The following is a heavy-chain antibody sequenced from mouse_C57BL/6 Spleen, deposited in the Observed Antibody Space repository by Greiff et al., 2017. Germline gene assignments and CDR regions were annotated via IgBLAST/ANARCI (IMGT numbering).Heavy chain of an antibody. CDR1: GYTFTDYY. V-gene: IGHV1-76*01. J-gene: IGHJ2*02. D-gene: IGHD1-1*01. Sequence: QVQLQQSGAELVRPGASVKLSCKASGYTFTDYYINWVKQRPGQGLEWIARIYPGSGNTYYNEKFKGKATLTAEQSSSTAYMQLSSLTSEDSAVYFCAREGFITAIAYYLDYWGQGTSLTVSS. CDR3: AREGFITAIAYYLDY. CDR2: IYPGSGNT.